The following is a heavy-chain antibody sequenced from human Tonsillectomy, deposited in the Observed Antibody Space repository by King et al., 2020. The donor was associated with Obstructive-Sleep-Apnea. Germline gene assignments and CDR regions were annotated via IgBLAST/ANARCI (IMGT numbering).Heavy chain of an antibody. Sequence: VQLVESGGGLVQPGGSLRLSCAASGFTFSSYAMSWVRQGPGKGLEWVSAISGSGGSTYYADSVKGRFTISRDNSKNTLCLQMNSLRAEDTAVYYCAKGLVNYYGSGSYYNYYYGMDVWGQGTTVTVSS. CDR2: ISGSGGST. D-gene: IGHD3-10*01. V-gene: IGHV3-23*04. CDR3: AKGLVNYYGSGSYYNYYYGMDV. J-gene: IGHJ6*02. CDR1: GFTFSSYA.